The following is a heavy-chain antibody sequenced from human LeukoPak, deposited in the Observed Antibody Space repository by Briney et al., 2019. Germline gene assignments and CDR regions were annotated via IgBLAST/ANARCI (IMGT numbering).Heavy chain of an antibody. CDR2: IYHSGST. D-gene: IGHD3-3*02. J-gene: IGHJ6*03. V-gene: IGHV4-4*02. CDR3: ARSLARETMDV. CDR1: GGSISSSNW. Sequence: SETLSLTCAVSGGSISSSNWWSWVRQPPGKGLEWIGEIYHSGSTNYNPSLKSRVTISVDKSKNQFSLKLNSVTAADTAMYFCARSLARETMDVWGKGTTVTVSS.